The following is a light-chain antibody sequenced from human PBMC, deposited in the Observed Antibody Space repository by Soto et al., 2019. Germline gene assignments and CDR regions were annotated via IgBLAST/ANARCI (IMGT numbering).Light chain of an antibody. CDR2: DAS. V-gene: IGKV3-11*01. CDR3: QHRSNWPLT. CDR1: QSVSSY. Sequence: EVVLTQSPATLSLSPGERATLSCRASQSVSSYLAWYQQKPGQAPRLLIYDASNRATGIPARFSGSGSGTDFTLTISSLEPEDFAVYYCQHRSNWPLTFGGGTKVEIK. J-gene: IGKJ4*01.